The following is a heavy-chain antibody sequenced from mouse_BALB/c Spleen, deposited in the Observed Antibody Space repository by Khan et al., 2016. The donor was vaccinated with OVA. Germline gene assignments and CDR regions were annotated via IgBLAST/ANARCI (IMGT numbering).Heavy chain of an antibody. J-gene: IGHJ4*01. Sequence: QIQLVQSGPELKKPGETVKISCKASGYTFTQFGMNWVKQAPGQGLEWMGWINTYTGEPTYADDFKGRFAFSMETSASTAYLQINNLKDEDTATYFCARPPYVSYTRAYGGQGTSVTVSS. CDR2: INTYTGEP. V-gene: IGHV9-3-1*01. CDR3: ARPPYVSYTRAY. D-gene: IGHD1-1*01. CDR1: GYTFTQFG.